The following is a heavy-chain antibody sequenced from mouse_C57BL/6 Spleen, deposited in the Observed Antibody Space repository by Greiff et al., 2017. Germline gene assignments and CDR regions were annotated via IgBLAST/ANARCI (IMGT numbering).Heavy chain of an antibody. V-gene: IGHV1-53*01. CDR3: ARGDGSSYGGYWYFDV. CDR2: INPSNGGT. Sequence: QVQLQQSGTELVKPGASVKLSCKASGYTFTSYWMHWVKQRPGQGLEWIGNINPSNGGTNYNEKFKSKATLTVDKSSSTAYMQLSSLTSEDSAVYYCARGDGSSYGGYWYFDVWGTGTTVTVSS. CDR1: GYTFTSYW. J-gene: IGHJ1*03. D-gene: IGHD1-1*01.